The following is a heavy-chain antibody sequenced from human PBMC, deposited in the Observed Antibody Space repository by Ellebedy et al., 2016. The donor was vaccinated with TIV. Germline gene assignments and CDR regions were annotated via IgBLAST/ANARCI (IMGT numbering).Heavy chain of an antibody. D-gene: IGHD1-20*01. CDR3: ARALELGITGRCYGMDV. CDR2: ISYDGSNK. V-gene: IGHV3-30-3*01. CDR1: GFTFSSYA. J-gene: IGHJ6*02. Sequence: GGSLRLSXAASGFTFSSYAMHWVRQAPGKGLEWVAVISYDGSNKYYADSVKGRFTISRDNAKNSLNLQMNSLRAEDTAVYYCARALELGITGRCYGMDVWGQGTTVTVSS.